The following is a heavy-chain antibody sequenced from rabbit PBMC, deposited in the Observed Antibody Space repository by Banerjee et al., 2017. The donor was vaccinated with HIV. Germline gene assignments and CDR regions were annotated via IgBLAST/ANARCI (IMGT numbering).Heavy chain of an antibody. Sequence: QSLEESGGDLVKPGASLTLTCTASGFSFSSGYDMCWVRQAPGKGLEWIGCIYAASSGNTYYATWAKGRFTISKTSSTTVTLRLTSLTGADTATYFCARGIGGSSSGYWDAFDPWGQGTLVTVS. V-gene: IGHV1S40*01. D-gene: IGHD1-1*01. CDR3: ARGIGGSSSGYWDAFDP. J-gene: IGHJ2*01. CDR1: GFSFSSGYD. CDR2: IYAASSGNT.